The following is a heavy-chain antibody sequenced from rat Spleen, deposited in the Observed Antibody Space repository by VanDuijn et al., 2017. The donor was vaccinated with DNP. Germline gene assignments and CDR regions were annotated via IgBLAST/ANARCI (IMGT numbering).Heavy chain of an antibody. Sequence: EVQLVESGGGLVQPGRSLKLSCAASGFTFSDYNMAWVRQAPKKGLEWVATIIYDGGSTYSGDSVKGRFTISRDNAKSTLYLQMNSLRSEDMATYFCARWNSGLNWFAFWGQGTLVTVSS. CDR1: GFTFSDYN. J-gene: IGHJ3*01. CDR2: IIYDGGST. D-gene: IGHD4-3*01. V-gene: IGHV5-7*01. CDR3: ARWNSGLNWFAF.